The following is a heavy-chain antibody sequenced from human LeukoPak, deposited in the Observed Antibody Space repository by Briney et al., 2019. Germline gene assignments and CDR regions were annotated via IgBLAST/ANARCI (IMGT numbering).Heavy chain of an antibody. J-gene: IGHJ4*02. CDR3: AREPYSGRYLSFDY. D-gene: IGHD1-26*01. V-gene: IGHV3-72*01. CDR2: IRNKVNNYIT. Sequence: GSLRLSCAASGFTFSDHYMDWVRQAPGKGLEWVGRIRNKVNNYITKYAASVNGRFTISRDDSKNSLYLQMNSLKTEDTAVYYCAREPYSGRYLSFDYWGQGTLVTVSS. CDR1: GFTFSDHY.